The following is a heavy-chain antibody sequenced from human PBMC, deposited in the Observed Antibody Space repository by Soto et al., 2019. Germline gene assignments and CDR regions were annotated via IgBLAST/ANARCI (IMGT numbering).Heavy chain of an antibody. CDR1: GGSISSSSYY. J-gene: IGHJ4*02. CDR3: ARGLRSGYTNFDY. CDR2: IYYSGST. Sequence: GGSISSSSYYWGWRRQLPGKGLEWIGYIYYSGSTYYNPSLKSRVTISVDTSKNQFSMKLSSVTAADTAVYYCARGLRSGYTNFDYWGQGTLVTVSS. D-gene: IGHD3-3*01. V-gene: IGHV4-31*02.